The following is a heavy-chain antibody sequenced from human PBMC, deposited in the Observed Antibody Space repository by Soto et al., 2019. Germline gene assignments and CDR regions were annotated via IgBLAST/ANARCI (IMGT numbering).Heavy chain of an antibody. V-gene: IGHV3-30-3*01. CDR1: GFTFSNYS. J-gene: IGHJ4*02. Sequence: GGSLRLSCAASGFTFSNYSMHWVRQAPGKGLEWVAVISKDGDKKYYADSVKGRFTISRDNSKNTLYLQMNSLRPEDTAVHYCEREWSVANPGYWGQGTQVTVSS. CDR2: ISKDGDKK. CDR3: EREWSVANPGY. D-gene: IGHD5-12*01.